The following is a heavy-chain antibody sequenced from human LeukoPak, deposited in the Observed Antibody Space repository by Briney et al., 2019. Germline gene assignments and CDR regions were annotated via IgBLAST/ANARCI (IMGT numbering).Heavy chain of an antibody. V-gene: IGHV4-61*01. CDR1: GGSISSSSYY. Sequence: SETLSLTCTVSGGSISSSSYYWGWIRQPPGKGLEWIGYIYYSGSTNYNPSLKSRVTISVDTSKNQFSLKLSSVTAADTAVYYCARETTDNSWDSDAFDIWGQGTMVTVSS. CDR3: ARETTDNSWDSDAFDI. D-gene: IGHD1-26*01. J-gene: IGHJ3*02. CDR2: IYYSGST.